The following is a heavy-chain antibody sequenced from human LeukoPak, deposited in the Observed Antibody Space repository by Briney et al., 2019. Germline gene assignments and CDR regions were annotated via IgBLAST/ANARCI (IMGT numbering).Heavy chain of an antibody. CDR1: GFTFSSYA. CDR3: AKTRVGIAAADSFDY. D-gene: IGHD6-13*01. Sequence: PGGSLRLSCAASGFTFSSYAMSCVRQAPGKGLEWVSAISGSGGSTYYADSVKGRFTISRDNSKNTLYLQMNSLRAEDTAVYYCAKTRVGIAAADSFDYWGQGTLVTVSS. J-gene: IGHJ4*02. V-gene: IGHV3-23*01. CDR2: ISGSGGST.